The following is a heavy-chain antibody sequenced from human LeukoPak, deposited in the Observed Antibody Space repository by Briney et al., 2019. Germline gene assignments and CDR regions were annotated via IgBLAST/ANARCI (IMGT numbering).Heavy chain of an antibody. CDR2: IYSGGST. V-gene: IGHV3-53*01. CDR1: GFTVSSNY. Sequence: GGSLRLSCAASGFTVSSNYMSCVRQAPGEGLEGVSVIYSGGSTYYADSVKGRCTISRDNSKNTLYLQMNSLRAEDTAVYYCARDSSGYLFFDYWGQGNLVTVSS. CDR3: ARDSSGYLFFDY. J-gene: IGHJ4*02. D-gene: IGHD3-22*01.